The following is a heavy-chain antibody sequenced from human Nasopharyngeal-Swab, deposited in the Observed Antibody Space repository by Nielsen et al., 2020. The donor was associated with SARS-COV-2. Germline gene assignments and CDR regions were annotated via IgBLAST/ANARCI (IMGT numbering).Heavy chain of an antibody. J-gene: IGHJ4*02. CDR2: ISGSGGST. V-gene: IGHV3-23*01. CDR3: AKDPDDFWTGDAGD. CDR1: GFTFSSYA. Sequence: GESLKISCAASGFTFSSYAMSWVRQAPGKGLEWVSAISGSGGSTYYADSVKGRFTISRDNSKNTLYLQMNSPRAEDTAVYYCAKDPDDFWTGDAGDWGQGTLVTVSS. D-gene: IGHD3/OR15-3a*01.